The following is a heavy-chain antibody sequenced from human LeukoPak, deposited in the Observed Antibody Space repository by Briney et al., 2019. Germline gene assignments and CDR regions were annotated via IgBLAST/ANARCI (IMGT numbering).Heavy chain of an antibody. Sequence: SETLSLTCTLSGGSMSGSDYYWGWIRQPPGKGLEWIGAIYFSGSTYYSPSLKSRVTMSVDTSKNQFSLKLSSVTAADTAVYYCARVPPAGYSSSWYKNWFDPWGQGTLVTVSS. J-gene: IGHJ5*02. CDR1: GGSMSGSDYY. CDR3: ARVPPAGYSSSWYKNWFDP. V-gene: IGHV4-39*01. CDR2: IYFSGST. D-gene: IGHD6-13*01.